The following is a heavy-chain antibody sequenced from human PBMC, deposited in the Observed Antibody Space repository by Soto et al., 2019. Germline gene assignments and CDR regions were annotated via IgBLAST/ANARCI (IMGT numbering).Heavy chain of an antibody. CDR2: LSDSGLNT. CDR1: GFTFTNYA. Sequence: VQLLESGGGLVQPGGSLRLSCSASGFTFTNYAMTWVRQAPGKGLEWVSTLSDSGLNTYYADSVKGRFTISRDNSKNTLYLQMNSLRVEDTAAYYCAKDDGSGSFSDCWGQGTLVSVSS. D-gene: IGHD3-10*01. J-gene: IGHJ4*02. V-gene: IGHV3-23*01. CDR3: AKDDGSGSFSDC.